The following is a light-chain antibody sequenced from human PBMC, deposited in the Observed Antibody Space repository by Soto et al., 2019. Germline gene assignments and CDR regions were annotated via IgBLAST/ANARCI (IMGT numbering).Light chain of an antibody. V-gene: IGLV2-14*01. Sequence: QSALTQPASVSGSPGQSITISCTGTSSDVGGYNYVSWYQQHPGKAPKLMIYEVSNRPSGVSNRFSGSKSGNTASLTISGRQAEDEADYYCSSYTIVSTLVFGGGTKLTVL. CDR1: SSDVGGYNY. J-gene: IGLJ2*01. CDR3: SSYTIVSTLV. CDR2: EVS.